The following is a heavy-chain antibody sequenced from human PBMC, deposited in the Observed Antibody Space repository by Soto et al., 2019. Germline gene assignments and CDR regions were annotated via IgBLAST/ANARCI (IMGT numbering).Heavy chain of an antibody. V-gene: IGHV4-34*01. CDR3: ARARRRGYKLDY. J-gene: IGHJ4*02. Sequence: SETLSLTCAVYGGSFSGYYWSWIHQPPGKGLEWIGEINHSGSTNYNPSLKSRVTISVDTSKNQFSLKLSSVTAADTAVYYCARARRRGYKLDYWGQGTLVTVSS. CDR2: INHSGST. D-gene: IGHD5-18*01. CDR1: GGSFSGYY.